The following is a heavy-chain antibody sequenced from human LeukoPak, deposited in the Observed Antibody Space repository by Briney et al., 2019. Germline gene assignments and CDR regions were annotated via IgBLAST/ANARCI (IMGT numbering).Heavy chain of an antibody. D-gene: IGHD6-13*01. CDR1: RFTFSNCA. CDR3: AKRGLVAAAGRFLGY. Sequence: GGSLRLSCAASRFTFSNCAMSWVRQAPGKGLEWVSGISGSGSSTYYADSMKGRFTISRDNSKNTLYLQMNSLRADDTAVYYCAKRGLVAAAGRFLGYWGQGALVTVSS. CDR2: ISGSGSST. V-gene: IGHV3-23*01. J-gene: IGHJ4*02.